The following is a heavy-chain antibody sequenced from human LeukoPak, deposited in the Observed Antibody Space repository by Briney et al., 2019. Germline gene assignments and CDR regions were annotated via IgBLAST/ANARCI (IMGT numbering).Heavy chain of an antibody. J-gene: IGHJ4*02. CDR2: IRYDGSNK. D-gene: IGHD6-19*01. CDR3: AKSPRSIAVVDY. CDR1: GFSFSGKG. V-gene: IGHV3-30*02. Sequence: GGSLRLSCAASGFSFSGKGMHWVRQAPGKGLEWVAFIRYDGSNKYYGDSMKGRFTVSRDNSKNTLYLQMNSLRAEDTAVYYCAKSPRSIAVVDYWGQGTLVTVSS.